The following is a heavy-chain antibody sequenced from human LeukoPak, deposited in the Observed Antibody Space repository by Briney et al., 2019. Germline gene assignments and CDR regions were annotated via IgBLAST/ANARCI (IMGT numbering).Heavy chain of an antibody. CDR3: AKGGYCSSTSCYYMDV. CDR1: GFTFSSYE. V-gene: IGHV3-48*03. J-gene: IGHJ6*03. CDR2: ISSSGSTI. Sequence: PGGSLRLSCAASGFTFSSYEMNWVRQAPGKGLEWVSYISSSGSTIYYADSVKGRFTISRDNSKNSLYLQMNSLRAEDTALYYCAKGGYCSSTSCYYMDVWGKGTTVTVSS. D-gene: IGHD2-2*01.